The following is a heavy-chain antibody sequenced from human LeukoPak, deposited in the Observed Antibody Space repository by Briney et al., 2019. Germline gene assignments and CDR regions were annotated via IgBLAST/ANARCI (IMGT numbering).Heavy chain of an antibody. Sequence: GGSLRLSCAASGFAFSTFAMSWVRQAPGKGLEWVSGISAGGGSTEYADSVKGRFTISRDNSKNTLYLEMNSLRAEDTATYYCAKERGNYYNTPRFEPWGDGTLVTVSS. CDR1: GFAFSTFA. J-gene: IGHJ5*02. CDR2: ISAGGGST. V-gene: IGHV3-23*01. CDR3: AKERGNYYNTPRFEP. D-gene: IGHD3-22*01.